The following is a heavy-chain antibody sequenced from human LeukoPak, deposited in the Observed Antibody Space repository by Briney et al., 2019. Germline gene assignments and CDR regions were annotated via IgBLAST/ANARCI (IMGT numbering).Heavy chain of an antibody. J-gene: IGHJ3*02. CDR3: ACLTTADAFDI. CDR2: IYNSGST. D-gene: IGHD3-22*01. CDR1: GGSISSYY. V-gene: IGHV4-59*01. Sequence: SETLSLTCTVSGGSISSYYWSWIRQPAGKGLEWIGYIYNSGSTNYNPSLKSRVTISVDTSKNQFSLKLSSVTAADTAVYYCACLTTADAFDIWGQGTMVTVSS.